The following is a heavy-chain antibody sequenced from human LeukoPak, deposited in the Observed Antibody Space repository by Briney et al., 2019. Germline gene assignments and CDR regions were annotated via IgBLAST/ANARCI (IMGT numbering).Heavy chain of an antibody. CDR2: ISAYNGST. CDR1: GYTFTSYD. Sequence: ASVKVSCKASGYTFTSYDINWVRQAPGQGLEWMGWISAYNGSTTYAQNFQDRVTLTTDASTDTAYMELRSLRSDDTAIYYCARGGGEYSYGSFDYWGQGTLVTVSS. CDR3: ARGGGEYSYGSFDY. D-gene: IGHD5-18*01. V-gene: IGHV1-18*01. J-gene: IGHJ4*02.